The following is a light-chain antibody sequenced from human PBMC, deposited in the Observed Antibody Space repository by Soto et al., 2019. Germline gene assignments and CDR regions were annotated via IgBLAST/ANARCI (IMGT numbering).Light chain of an antibody. V-gene: IGKV3-20*01. CDR1: QSVSSSY. CDR2: GAS. Sequence: EIVLTQSPGTLSLSPGERATLSCRASQSVSSSYLAWYQQKPGQAPRLLIYGASSRATGIPDRFGGSGSGTDFTLTISRLEPEDFAVYYCQQYGSSPLITFGQGTRLEIK. J-gene: IGKJ5*01. CDR3: QQYGSSPLIT.